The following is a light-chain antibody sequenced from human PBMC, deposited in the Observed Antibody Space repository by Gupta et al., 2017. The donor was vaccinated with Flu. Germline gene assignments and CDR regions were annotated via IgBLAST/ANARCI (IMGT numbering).Light chain of an antibody. Sequence: DIVMTQSPDSLAVALGERATINCKSSQSLLYTPNNKHYLAWYQQKQGQPPKLLIYCASTRESGVPDRFSGSESGTXFTLTIXSLQAEDVAVYYCQQYYTTPITFGXGTKVEIK. CDR2: CAS. J-gene: IGKJ4*01. V-gene: IGKV4-1*01. CDR3: QQYYTTPIT. CDR1: QSLLYTPNNKHY.